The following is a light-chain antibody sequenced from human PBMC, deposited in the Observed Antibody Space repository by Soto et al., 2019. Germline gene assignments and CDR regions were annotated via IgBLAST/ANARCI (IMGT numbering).Light chain of an antibody. V-gene: IGKV1-5*01. CDR1: QSIDNW. Sequence: DIQMTQSPSFVSASVGDRVTITCRASQSIDNWLAWYQQKPGKAPKLLIYDAYTLESGVSSGFSGSGSGTEFTLTFSSLRPDDFATYYCPHYDTFPYTFGQGTKLEIK. CDR3: PHYDTFPYT. J-gene: IGKJ2*01. CDR2: DAY.